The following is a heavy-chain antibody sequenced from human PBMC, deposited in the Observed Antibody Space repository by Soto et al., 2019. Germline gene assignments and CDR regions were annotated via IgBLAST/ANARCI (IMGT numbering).Heavy chain of an antibody. CDR3: ARREIQGPIXS. V-gene: IGHV4-28*01. CDR1: GYSISSSNC. J-gene: IGHJ4*02. D-gene: IGHD1-26*01. CDR2: IYYSGAT. Sequence: LSLTCAVSGYSISSSNCWVWIRQPPGKGLEWIGYIYYSGATYYNPSLKSRVTISVDTSKNQFSLKLTSVTAVDTAVYYCARREIQGPIXSWGQGTLVXVS.